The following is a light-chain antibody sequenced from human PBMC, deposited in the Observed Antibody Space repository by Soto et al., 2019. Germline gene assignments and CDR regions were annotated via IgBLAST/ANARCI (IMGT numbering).Light chain of an antibody. J-gene: IGKJ5*01. Sequence: EIVLTQSPATLSFSPGERATLSCRASQSVSSYFAWYQQKPGQAPRLLIYDASNRATGIPARFSGSGSGTDFTLTISSLQPEDVATYYCRQYYDWPITFGQGTRLEI. CDR3: RQYYDWPIT. CDR1: QSVSSY. CDR2: DAS. V-gene: IGKV3-11*01.